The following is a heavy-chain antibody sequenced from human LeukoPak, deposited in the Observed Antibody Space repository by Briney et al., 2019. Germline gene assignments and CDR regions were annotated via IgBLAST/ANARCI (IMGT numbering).Heavy chain of an antibody. V-gene: IGHV1-18*01. J-gene: IGHJ6*02. CDR1: GYTFTSYG. CDR2: ISAYNGNT. CDR3: ARHILYDSSGYYGNSYYYGMDV. Sequence: ASVKVSCKASGYTFTSYGISWVRQAPGQGLEWMGWISAYNGNTNYAQKFQGRVTMTRDTSTSTVYMELSSLRSEDTAVYYCARHILYDSSGYYGNSYYYGMDVWGQGTTVTVSS. D-gene: IGHD3-22*01.